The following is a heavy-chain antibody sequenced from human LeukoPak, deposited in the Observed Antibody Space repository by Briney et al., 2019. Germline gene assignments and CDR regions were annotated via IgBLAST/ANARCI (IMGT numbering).Heavy chain of an antibody. CDR3: ASGITIDQGYGMDV. CDR2: IYYSGST. CDR1: GGSISSYY. V-gene: IGHV4-59*01. J-gene: IGHJ6*02. Sequence: SETLSLTCTVSGGSISSYYWSWIRQPPGKGLEWIGYIYYSGSTNYNPSLKSRVTISVGTSKNQFSLKLSSVTAADTAVYYCASGITIDQGYGMDVWGQGTTVTVSS. D-gene: IGHD3-3*01.